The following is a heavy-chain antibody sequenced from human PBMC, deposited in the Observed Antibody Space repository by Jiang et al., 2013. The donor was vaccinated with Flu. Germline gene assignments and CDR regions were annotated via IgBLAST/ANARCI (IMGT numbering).Heavy chain of an antibody. J-gene: IGHJ4*02. Sequence: VQLVESGGGLVQPGGSLRLSCAASGFTFSGYEMNWVRQAPGKGLEWISYISSSGTTMYYADSVKGRFTISRDNAKNSLYLQMNSLRAEDTAVYYCARGRDGNNQSRALDYWGQGTLVTVSS. V-gene: IGHV3-48*03. D-gene: IGHD5-24*01. CDR3: ARGRDGNNQSRALDY. CDR2: ISSSGTTM. CDR1: GFTFSGYE.